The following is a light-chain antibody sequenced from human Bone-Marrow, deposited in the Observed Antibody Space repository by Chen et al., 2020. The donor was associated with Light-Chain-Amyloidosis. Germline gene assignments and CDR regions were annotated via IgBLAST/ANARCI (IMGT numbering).Light chain of an antibody. CDR3: QSSDTSGAYHVV. CDR1: ALSKQY. V-gene: IGLV3-25*03. J-gene: IGLJ2*01. Sequence: SYELTQPPSVSVSPGQTARITCSGDALSKQYVYWYQQKPGQGPVMVIYKDSERTSGIPERFSGSSSGTTVTLTISGVHAEDEADYFCQSSDTSGAYHVVFGGGTKLTVL. CDR2: KDS.